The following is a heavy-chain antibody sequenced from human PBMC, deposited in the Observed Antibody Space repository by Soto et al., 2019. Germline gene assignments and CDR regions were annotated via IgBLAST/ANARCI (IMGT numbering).Heavy chain of an antibody. V-gene: IGHV4-30-4*01. CDR3: ARRVTAGSFGVRGWFDP. D-gene: IGHD2-2*01. CDR2: INFGGRT. Sequence: QVQLQESGPGLVKPSRTLSLTCSVSGGSIISGDYYWTWIRQPPGKGLEWVGHINFGGRTYYNPSLRSRVTISVDTFNNQFSLRLSSVTATDTAVYYCARRVTAGSFGVRGWFDPWGQGTLVTVSS. CDR1: GGSIISGDYY. J-gene: IGHJ5*02.